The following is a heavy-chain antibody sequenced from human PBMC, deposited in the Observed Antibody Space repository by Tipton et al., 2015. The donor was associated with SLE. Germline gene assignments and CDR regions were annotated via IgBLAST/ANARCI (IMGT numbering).Heavy chain of an antibody. D-gene: IGHD1-1*01. CDR2: VYTVGNT. V-gene: IGHV4-61*02. J-gene: IGHJ6*02. CDR1: GGSISSGSYY. CDR3: ARDGVKLDLRSGNYYYYGMDL. Sequence: TLSLTCTVSGGSISSGSYYWTWIRQPAGKGLEWIGRVYTVGNTNYNPSLESRVSISLDTSKNQFSLKLRFVTAADTAVYYCARDGVKLDLRSGNYYYYGMDLWGQGTTVIVSS.